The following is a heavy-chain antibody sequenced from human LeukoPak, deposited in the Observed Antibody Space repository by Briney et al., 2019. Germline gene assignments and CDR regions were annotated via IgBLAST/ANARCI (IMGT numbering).Heavy chain of an antibody. CDR1: GGFISSYY. J-gene: IGHJ3*02. D-gene: IGHD2-15*01. CDR2: IYYSGST. V-gene: IGHV4-59*01. Sequence: SETLSLTCTVSGGFISSYYWSWIRQPPGKGLEWIGYIYYSGSTNYNPSLKSRVTISVDTSKNQFSLKLSSVTAADTAVYYCASDRIGDAFDIWGQGTMVTVSS. CDR3: ASDRIGDAFDI.